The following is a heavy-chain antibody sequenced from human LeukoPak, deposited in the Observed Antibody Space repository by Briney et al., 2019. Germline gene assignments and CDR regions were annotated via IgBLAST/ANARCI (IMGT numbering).Heavy chain of an antibody. J-gene: IGHJ3*02. CDR3: ARHGPYSSSWYRDAFDI. CDR1: GGSISSSNW. V-gene: IGHV4-4*02. CDR2: IYHSGST. D-gene: IGHD6-13*01. Sequence: PSGTLSLTCAVSGGSISSSNWWSWVRQPPGKGLEWIGEIYHSGSTNYNPSLKSRVTISVDKSKNQFSLKLSSVTAADTAVYYCARHGPYSSSWYRDAFDIWGQGTMVTVSS.